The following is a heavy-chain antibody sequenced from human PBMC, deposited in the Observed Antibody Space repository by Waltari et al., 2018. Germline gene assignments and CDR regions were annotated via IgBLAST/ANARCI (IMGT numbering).Heavy chain of an antibody. V-gene: IGHV1-18*01. J-gene: IGHJ4*02. CDR2: ISAYNGNT. Sequence: QVQLVQSGAEVKKPGASVQVSCKASCYTFTSSGISWVRQAPGQGLEWMGWISAYNGNTNYAQKLQGRVTMTTDTSTSTAYMELRSLRSDDTAVYYCARAYYDFWSGYMYYFDYWGQGTLVTVSS. D-gene: IGHD3-3*01. CDR1: CYTFTSSG. CDR3: ARAYYDFWSGYMYYFDY.